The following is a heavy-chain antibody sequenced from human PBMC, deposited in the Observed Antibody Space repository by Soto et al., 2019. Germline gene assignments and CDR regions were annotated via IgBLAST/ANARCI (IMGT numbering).Heavy chain of an antibody. CDR2: IWYDGSDK. CDR3: AKWAGYCSSTSCYLLDYYYGMDV. J-gene: IGHJ6*02. Sequence: PGGSLRLSCVASGFAFSSFGMHWVRQAPGKGLEWVAIIWYDGSDKYYGDSVKGRFTISRDNSKNTLYLQMNSLRAEDTAVYYCAKWAGYCSSTSCYLLDYYYGMDVWGQGTTVTVSS. D-gene: IGHD2-2*01. V-gene: IGHV3-33*06. CDR1: GFAFSSFG.